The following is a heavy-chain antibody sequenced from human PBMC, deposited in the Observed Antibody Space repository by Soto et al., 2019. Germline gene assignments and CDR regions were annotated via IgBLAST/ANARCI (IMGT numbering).Heavy chain of an antibody. Sequence: ASVKVPCKXSGYTFNSYDSNWVRQDTGQGREGMGWMNPNSGNTGYAQKFQGRVTMTCNNSISTAHMELSSLRSEDTAVYYCASGELRRYNYYHYGMDVWGQGTTVTVSS. V-gene: IGHV1-8*01. CDR3: ASGELRRYNYYHYGMDV. CDR2: MNPNSGNT. D-gene: IGHD2-2*02. J-gene: IGHJ6*02. CDR1: GYTFNSYD.